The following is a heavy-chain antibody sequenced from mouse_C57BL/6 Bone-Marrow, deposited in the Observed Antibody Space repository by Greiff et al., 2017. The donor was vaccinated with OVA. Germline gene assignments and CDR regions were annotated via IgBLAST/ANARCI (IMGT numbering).Heavy chain of an antibody. CDR3: ARAVVGGYVMDY. CDR2: ISYDGSN. V-gene: IGHV3-6*01. J-gene: IGHJ4*01. D-gene: IGHD1-1*01. CDR1: GYSITSGYY. Sequence: EVKVEESGPGLVKPSQSLSLTCSVTGYSITSGYYWHWIRQFPGNKLEWMGYISYDGSNNYNPSLKNRISITRDTSKNQFFLKLNSVTTEDTATYYCARAVVGGYVMDYWGQGTSVTVSS.